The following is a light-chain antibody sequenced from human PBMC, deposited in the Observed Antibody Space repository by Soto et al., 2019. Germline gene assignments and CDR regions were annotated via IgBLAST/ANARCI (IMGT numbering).Light chain of an antibody. CDR1: QSISSNY. V-gene: IGKV3-20*01. CDR2: DAS. J-gene: IGKJ1*01. CDR3: QQYAGSPRT. Sequence: EIVLTQSPGTLSFSPGERATLSCRASQSISSNYLAWYQQTPGQAPRLLIYDASSRAAGIPDRFSGSGSGTDFTLTISRLEPEDFGVYYCQQYAGSPRTFGQGTKVEVK.